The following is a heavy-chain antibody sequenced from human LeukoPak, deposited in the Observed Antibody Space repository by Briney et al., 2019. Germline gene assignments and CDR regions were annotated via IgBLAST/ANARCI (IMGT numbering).Heavy chain of an antibody. CDR3: ASLYYYGAGKEYNWFDP. Sequence: KPSETLSLTCAVYGGSFSGYYWSWIHQPPGKGLEWIGEINHSGSTNYNPSLKSRVTISVDTSKNQFSLKLSSVTAADTAVYYCASLYYYGAGKEYNWFDPWGQGTLVTVSS. J-gene: IGHJ5*02. V-gene: IGHV4-34*01. CDR2: INHSGST. D-gene: IGHD3-10*01. CDR1: GGSFSGYY.